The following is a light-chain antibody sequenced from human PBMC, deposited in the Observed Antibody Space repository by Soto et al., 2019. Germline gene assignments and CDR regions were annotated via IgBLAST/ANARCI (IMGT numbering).Light chain of an antibody. CDR3: SSYTSSITYV. J-gene: IGLJ1*01. Sequence: QSALTQPASVSGSPGQSITISCTGTSSDVGGYNSVSWYRQDPGKAPKLMIYDVTNRPSGVSNRFSGSKSGNTASLTLSGLQAEDEADYYCSSYTSSITYVYGTGIKVAVL. CDR1: SSDVGGYNS. V-gene: IGLV2-14*01. CDR2: DVT.